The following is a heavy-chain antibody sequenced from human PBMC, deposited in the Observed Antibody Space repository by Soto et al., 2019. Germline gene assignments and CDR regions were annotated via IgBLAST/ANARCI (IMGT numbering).Heavy chain of an antibody. J-gene: IGHJ5*02. Sequence: GGSLRLSCASSGFTVSSNYMSWVRQAPGKGLEWVAVISYDGSNKYYADSVKGRFTISRDNSKNTLYLQMNSLRAEDTAVYYCAKEDYYDGSGYGHWFDPWGQGTLVTVSS. D-gene: IGHD3-22*01. CDR3: AKEDYYDGSGYGHWFDP. V-gene: IGHV3-30*18. CDR2: ISYDGSNK. CDR1: GFTVSSNY.